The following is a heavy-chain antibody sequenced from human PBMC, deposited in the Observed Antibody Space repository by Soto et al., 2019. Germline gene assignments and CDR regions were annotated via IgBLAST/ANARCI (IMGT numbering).Heavy chain of an antibody. Sequence: SETLSLTCSVSGDAISNFYWSWIRQTPGRGLEWIGCVHESGSTDYNPSLKGRVTISLHTSKSQFSLSLRSATAADTATYYCARGTRALITSFFDYWGQGIPVTVSS. V-gene: IGHV4-59*03. CDR1: GDAISNFY. J-gene: IGHJ4*02. CDR3: ARGTRALITSFFDY. CDR2: VHESGST. D-gene: IGHD1-20*01.